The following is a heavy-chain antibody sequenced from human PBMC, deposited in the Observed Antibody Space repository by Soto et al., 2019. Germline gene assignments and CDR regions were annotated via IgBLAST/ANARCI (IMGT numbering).Heavy chain of an antibody. CDR3: ARDSSVVAVAGTFRYYYYDGMDV. V-gene: IGHV3-7*01. D-gene: IGHD6-19*01. CDR2: IKQNGSEK. J-gene: IGHJ6*02. Sequence: GGSLRLSCAASGFSVSSSHMIWVRQAPGKGLEWVANIKQNGSEKYNVDSVKGRFTISRDNDKNSLYLQMNSLRAEDTAVYYCARDSSVVAVAGTFRYYYYDGMDVWGQGTTVTVSS. CDR1: GFSVSSSH.